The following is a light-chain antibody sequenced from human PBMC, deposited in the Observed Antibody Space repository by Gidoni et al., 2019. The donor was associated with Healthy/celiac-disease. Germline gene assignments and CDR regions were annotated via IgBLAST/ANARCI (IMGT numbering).Light chain of an antibody. V-gene: IGKV3-11*01. Sequence: EIALTQSPATLSLSPGERATLACRASQSVSSYLAWYQQKPGQAPRLLIYDASNRATGIPARFSGSGSGTDFTLTISSLEPEDFAVYYCQQRSNWPPGYTFXXXTKLEIK. CDR3: QQRSNWPPGYT. CDR2: DAS. J-gene: IGKJ2*01. CDR1: QSVSSY.